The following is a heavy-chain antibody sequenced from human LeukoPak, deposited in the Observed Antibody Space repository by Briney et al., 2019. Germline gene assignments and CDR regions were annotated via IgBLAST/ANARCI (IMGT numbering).Heavy chain of an antibody. CDR2: IYDSGST. Sequence: SETLSLTCTVSGGSIRSSYYYWGWIRQPPGKGLEWIGSIYDSGSTYYNPSLKSRVTISVDTSKNQFSLKLSSVTAADTAVYYCARVGGSNYYYYGMDVWGQGTTVTVSS. CDR1: GGSIRSSYYY. D-gene: IGHD3-10*01. V-gene: IGHV4-39*07. CDR3: ARVGGSNYYYYGMDV. J-gene: IGHJ6*02.